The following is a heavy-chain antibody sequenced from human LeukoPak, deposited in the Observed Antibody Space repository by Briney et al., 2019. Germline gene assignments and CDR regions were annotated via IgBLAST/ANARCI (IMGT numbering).Heavy chain of an antibody. CDR2: LYYIGST. CDR3: ARLYSNNWDNRVWSFDL. J-gene: IGHJ2*01. V-gene: IGHV4-39*01. CDR1: GGSISSSIYN. D-gene: IGHD6-13*01. Sequence: SETLSLTCAVSGGSISSSIYNWGWIRQPPGKGLEWIGSLYYIGSTYYNPSLKSRVTISIDTSKNQFSLRLSSVSAADTAVYYCARLYSNNWDNRVWSFDLWGRGTLVTVSS.